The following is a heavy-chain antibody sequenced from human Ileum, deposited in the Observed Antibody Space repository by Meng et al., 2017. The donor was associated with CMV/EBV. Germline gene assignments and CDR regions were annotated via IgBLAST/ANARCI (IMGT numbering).Heavy chain of an antibody. CDR2: IHHSGTT. J-gene: IGHJ5*02. CDR3: ARDSYHYGSSTYNWFDP. D-gene: IGHD3-10*01. Sequence: SETLSLTCTVSGDSISTYWWSWIRQSPGKGLEWIGYIHHSGTTNHNPSLRSRVIMSVDTSNNQFSLKLTSVTAADTAVYYCARDSYHYGSSTYNWFDPWGQGTLVTVSS. CDR1: GDSISTYW. V-gene: IGHV4-59*01.